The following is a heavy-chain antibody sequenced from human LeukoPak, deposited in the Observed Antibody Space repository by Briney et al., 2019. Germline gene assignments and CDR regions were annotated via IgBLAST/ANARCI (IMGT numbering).Heavy chain of an antibody. CDR3: ARKEMAPN. D-gene: IGHD5-24*01. Sequence: GGSLRLSCAASGFTFSSYGMHWVRLAPGKGLEWVAVISYDGSNKYYADSVKGRFTISRDNSKNTLYLQMNSLRAEDTAVYYCARKEMAPNWGQGTLDTVSS. V-gene: IGHV3-30*03. J-gene: IGHJ4*02. CDR2: ISYDGSNK. CDR1: GFTFSSYG.